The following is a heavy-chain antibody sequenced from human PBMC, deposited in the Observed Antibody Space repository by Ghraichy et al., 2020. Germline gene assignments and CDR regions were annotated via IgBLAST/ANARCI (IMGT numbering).Heavy chain of an antibody. CDR2: IRSKANSYAT. CDR1: GFTFSGSA. J-gene: IGHJ2*01. CDR3: TRLVSELWLVLSPQYWYFDL. Sequence: GESLNISCAASGFTFSGSAMHWVRQASGKGLEWVGRIRSKANSYATAYAASVKGRFTISRDDSKNTAYLQMNSLKTEDTAVYYCTRLVSELWLVLSPQYWYFDLWGRGTLVTVSS. D-gene: IGHD6-19*01. V-gene: IGHV3-73*01.